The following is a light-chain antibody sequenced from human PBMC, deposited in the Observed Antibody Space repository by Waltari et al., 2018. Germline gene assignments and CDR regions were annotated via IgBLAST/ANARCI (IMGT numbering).Light chain of an antibody. CDR2: EVS. CDR1: SSDVGRSNL. J-gene: IGLJ1*01. CDR3: YSYAGGSV. Sequence: QSALTQPASVSGPPGQSITLSCTGSSSDVGRSNLVSWYLQHPGKAPNLIIYEVSNRPSGFSNRFSGSKSGNTASLTISGLQAEDEADYYCYSYAGGSVFGTGTKVTVL. V-gene: IGLV2-23*02.